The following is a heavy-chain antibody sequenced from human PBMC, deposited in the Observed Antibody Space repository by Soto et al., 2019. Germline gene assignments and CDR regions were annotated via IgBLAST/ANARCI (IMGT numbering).Heavy chain of an antibody. CDR3: VSGYPWVGFDY. V-gene: IGHV1-46*01. Sequence: GASVKVSCKASGYTFTSYYMHWVRQAPGQGLEWMGIINPSGGSTSYAQKFQGRVTMTRDTSTSTVYMELSSLRSEDTAVYICVSGYPWVGFDYWGQGTRVTVSS. D-gene: IGHD5-18*01. CDR2: INPSGGST. CDR1: GYTFTSYY. J-gene: IGHJ4*02.